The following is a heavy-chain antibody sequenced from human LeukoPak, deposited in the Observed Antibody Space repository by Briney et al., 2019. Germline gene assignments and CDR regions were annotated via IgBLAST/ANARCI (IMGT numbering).Heavy chain of an antibody. D-gene: IGHD3-22*01. J-gene: IGHJ4*02. Sequence: GGSLRLSCAASGFTFSTYSMNWVRQAPGKGLERVSSISIIGSYIYYADSVKGRFTISRDNAKNSLYLQMNSLRAEDTAVYYCANYYYDTSGYKNWGQGTLVTVSS. CDR1: GFTFSTYS. V-gene: IGHV3-21*01. CDR3: ANYYYDTSGYKN. CDR2: ISIIGSYI.